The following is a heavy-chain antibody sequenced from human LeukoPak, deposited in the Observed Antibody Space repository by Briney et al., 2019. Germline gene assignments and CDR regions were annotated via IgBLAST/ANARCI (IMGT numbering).Heavy chain of an antibody. V-gene: IGHV3-23*01. Sequence: AGGSLRLSCAASRFIFSPYGMTWVRQAPGKGLEWVSAISGSGGSTYYADSVKGRFTISRDNSKNTLYLQMNSLRAEDTAVYYCAKNRGLPLWGQGTLVTVSS. J-gene: IGHJ4*02. CDR1: RFIFSPYG. CDR2: ISGSGGST. CDR3: AKNRGLPL.